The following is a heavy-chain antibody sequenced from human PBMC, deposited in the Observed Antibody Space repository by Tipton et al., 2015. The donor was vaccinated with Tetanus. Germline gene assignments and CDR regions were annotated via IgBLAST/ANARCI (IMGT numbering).Heavy chain of an antibody. CDR1: GGSFSGYY. J-gene: IGHJ4*02. V-gene: IGHV4-34*01. Sequence: TLSLTCAVYGGSFSGYYWSWIRQTPGKGLEWIGEVNHSGGTNYNPSLKSRASISVDTTKEQLYLNLTSVTAADTAVYYCAFKPDYFGTGSPPFDYWGQGPLVTVSS. CDR3: AFKPDYFGTGSPPFDY. CDR2: VNHSGGT. D-gene: IGHD3-10*01.